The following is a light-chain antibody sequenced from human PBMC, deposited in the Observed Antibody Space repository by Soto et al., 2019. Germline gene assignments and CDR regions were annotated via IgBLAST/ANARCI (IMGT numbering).Light chain of an antibody. Sequence: EIVLTQSPGTLSLSPGERAALSCRASQTISRSYLAWYQQKRGQAPRLLIYGTSNRATGIPDRFSGSGSGTDFTLTISRLAPEDFAVYFCQKYGSSPYTFGQGTKLEI. CDR1: QTISRSY. J-gene: IGKJ2*01. CDR3: QKYGSSPYT. CDR2: GTS. V-gene: IGKV3-20*01.